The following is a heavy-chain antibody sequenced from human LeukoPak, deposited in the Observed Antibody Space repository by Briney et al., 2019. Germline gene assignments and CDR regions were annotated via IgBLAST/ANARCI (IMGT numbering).Heavy chain of an antibody. D-gene: IGHD2-2*01. J-gene: IGHJ6*03. CDR3: ARDREGYQLPQMRSYFNMDV. V-gene: IGHV3-7*01. CDR2: INQDGSEK. CDR1: GFTFNMYW. Sequence: GGSLRLSCAASGFTFNMYWMTWVRQAPRKGLEWVANINQDGSEKYYVDSLKARFTISRDNVKNSMYLQMNSLRAEDTAVYYCARDREGYQLPQMRSYFNMDVWGKGTTVTISS.